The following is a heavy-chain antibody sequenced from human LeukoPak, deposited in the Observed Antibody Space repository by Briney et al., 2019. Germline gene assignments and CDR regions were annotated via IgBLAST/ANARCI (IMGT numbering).Heavy chain of an antibody. V-gene: IGHV3-30*02. CDR1: GFTFSSYG. CDR2: IRYDGSNK. D-gene: IGHD3-22*01. Sequence: PGGSLRLSCAASGFTFSSYGMHWVRQAPGKGLEWVAFIRYDGSNKYYADSVKGRFTISRDNSKNTLYLQMNSLRAEDTAVYYCAKGYYYDSSGYYYSTSDYWGQGTLVTVSS. CDR3: AKGYYYDSSGYYYSTSDY. J-gene: IGHJ4*02.